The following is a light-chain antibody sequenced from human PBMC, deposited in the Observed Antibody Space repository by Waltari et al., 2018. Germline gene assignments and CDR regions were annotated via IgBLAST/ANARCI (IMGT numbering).Light chain of an antibody. Sequence: QSALTQHASVSGSHGQSITVSCTGTSSDVGAYPYVPWYQQHPGKAPRLIIYNVNSRPSGVSHRFSGSKSDNTASLTISGLQAEDEADYYCASYTKTSTLVFGGGTRLTVL. V-gene: IGLV2-14*03. CDR3: ASYTKTSTLV. CDR2: NVN. CDR1: SSDVGAYPY. J-gene: IGLJ2*01.